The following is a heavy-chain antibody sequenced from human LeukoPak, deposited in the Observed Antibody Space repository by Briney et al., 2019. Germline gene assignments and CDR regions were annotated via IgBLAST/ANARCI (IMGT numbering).Heavy chain of an antibody. Sequence: GGSLRLSCEASGFTFSASWMYWVRQPPGKGMVWVSRMNLDGSVTSYADSVEGRFTISRDNAKNTLYLQMDSVRADDAAIYYCARDSHLSRPLDYWGQGTPVTVSS. CDR2: MNLDGSVT. J-gene: IGHJ4*02. CDR3: ARDSHLSRPLDY. V-gene: IGHV3-74*01. CDR1: GFTFSASW.